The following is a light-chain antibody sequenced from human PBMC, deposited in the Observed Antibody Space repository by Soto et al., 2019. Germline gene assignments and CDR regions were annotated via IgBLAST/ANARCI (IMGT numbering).Light chain of an antibody. J-gene: IGKJ1*01. CDR3: LQEYNYPRT. V-gene: IGKV1-6*01. CDR1: QDISSY. Sequence: AIQLTQSPSSLSASVGDRVTITCRASQDISSYLAWYQQKPGKAPNLLIYAASTLQSGVPSRFSASGVGTDFTLTISSLQAEDFATYYCLQEYNYPRTFGQGTKVDIK. CDR2: AAS.